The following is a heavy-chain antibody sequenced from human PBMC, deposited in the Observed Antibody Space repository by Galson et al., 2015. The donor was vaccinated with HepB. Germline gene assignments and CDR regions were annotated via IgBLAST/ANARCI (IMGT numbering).Heavy chain of an antibody. V-gene: IGHV3-23*01. CDR1: GFTFSSDA. J-gene: IGHJ4*02. CDR3: AKHEGGNYPIGFDY. CDR2: ISGSGGSI. Sequence: SLRLSCAASGFTFSSDAMSWVRQAPGKGLEWVSGISGSGGSIYYADSVKGRFTISRDNSKNTLYLQINSLRAEDTAVYYCAKHEGGNYPIGFDYWGQGTLVTVSS. D-gene: IGHD3-16*02.